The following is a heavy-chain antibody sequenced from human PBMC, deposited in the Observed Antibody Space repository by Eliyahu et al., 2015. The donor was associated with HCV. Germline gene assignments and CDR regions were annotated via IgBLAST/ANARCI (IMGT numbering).Heavy chain of an antibody. J-gene: IGHJ6*02. Sequence: VQLLESGGGXVQPGGSLRLSCAASGFPFSSXXLPWXRQAPGKGLEGVSAISGSGGSTYYAGSVKGRFTISRDNSKNTLYLQMNSLRADDTAVYYCASPGGGSVSGSYFPYYNGLDVWGQGTTVTVSS. CDR3: ASPGGGSVSGSYFPYYNGLDV. V-gene: IGHV3-23*01. D-gene: IGHD3-10*01. CDR2: ISGSGGST. CDR1: GFPFSSXX.